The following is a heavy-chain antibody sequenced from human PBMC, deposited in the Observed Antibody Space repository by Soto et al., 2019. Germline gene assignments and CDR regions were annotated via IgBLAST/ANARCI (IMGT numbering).Heavy chain of an antibody. CDR1: GGSISSGGYY. J-gene: IGHJ4*02. CDR2: IYYSGST. V-gene: IGHV4-31*03. Sequence: SETLSLTCTVSGGSISSGGYYWSWIRQHPGKGLEWIGYIYYSGSTYYNPSLKSRVTISVDTSKNQFSLKLSSVTAADTAVYYCARLNYDILTGYYSFDYWGQGTLVTVSS. CDR3: ARLNYDILTGYYSFDY. D-gene: IGHD3-9*01.